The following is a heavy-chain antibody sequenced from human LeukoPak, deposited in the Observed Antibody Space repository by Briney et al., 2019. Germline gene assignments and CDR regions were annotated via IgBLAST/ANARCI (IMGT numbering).Heavy chain of an antibody. J-gene: IGHJ4*02. D-gene: IGHD5-12*01. CDR1: GYIFTSYA. CDR2: INVGNGNI. CDR3: ARETSSTIMASY. Sequence: ASVKVSCKASGYIFTSYAMHWVRQAPGQRLEWMGWINVGNGNIKYSQKSEGRVTITRDTSASTAYMELSSLTSEDTAMYYCARETSSTIMASYWGQGTLVTVSS. V-gene: IGHV1-3*01.